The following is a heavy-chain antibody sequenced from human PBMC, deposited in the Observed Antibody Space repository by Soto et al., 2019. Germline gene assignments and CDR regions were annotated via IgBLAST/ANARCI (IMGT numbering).Heavy chain of an antibody. CDR3: AKSRGDYVPYGMDV. Sequence: GKGLEWVSAISGSGGSTYYADSVKGRFTISRDNSKNTLYLQMNSLRAEDTAVYYCAKSRGDYVPYGMDVWGQGTTVTVS. V-gene: IGHV3-23*01. D-gene: IGHD4-17*01. J-gene: IGHJ6*02. CDR2: ISGSGGST.